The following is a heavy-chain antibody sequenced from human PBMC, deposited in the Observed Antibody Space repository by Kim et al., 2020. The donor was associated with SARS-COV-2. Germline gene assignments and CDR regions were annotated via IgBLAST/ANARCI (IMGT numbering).Heavy chain of an antibody. CDR3: ARDISIFALDV. D-gene: IGHD3-3*02. Sequence: GGSLRLSCAAYGFTFQAHAFSWVRQAPGKGLEWVAVIHVDGVITAYADSVRGRFTVSRDNARNSLYLQMNGLRAEDTALYYCARDISIFALDVWGQGTAVTVSS. V-gene: IGHV3-20*04. J-gene: IGHJ6*02. CDR2: IHVDGVIT. CDR1: GFTFQAHA.